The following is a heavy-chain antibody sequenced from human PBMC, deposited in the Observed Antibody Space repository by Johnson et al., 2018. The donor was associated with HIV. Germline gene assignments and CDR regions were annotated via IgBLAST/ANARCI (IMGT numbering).Heavy chain of an antibody. CDR1: GFTFDDYA. CDR2: ISYDGSNK. V-gene: IGHV3-30*18. J-gene: IGHJ3*02. CDR3: AKERAYIRTFDI. D-gene: IGHD5-18*01. Sequence: QVQLVESGGGVVQPGRSLRLSCAASGFTFDDYAMNWVRQAPGKGLEWVAIISYDGSNKYYRDSVKGRFTISRDNSKNTLYLQMNSLRAEDTAVYYCAKERAYIRTFDIWGQGTLVTVSS.